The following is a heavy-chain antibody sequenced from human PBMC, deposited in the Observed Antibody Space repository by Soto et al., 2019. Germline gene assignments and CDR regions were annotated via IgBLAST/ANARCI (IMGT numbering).Heavy chain of an antibody. D-gene: IGHD2-2*03. CDR1: GYTFTSYG. Sequence: QVQLVQSGAEVKKPGALVKVSCKASGYTFTSYGISWVRQAPGQGLEWMGWISAYNGNTNYAQKLQGRVTMTTDTSTSTAYMELRSLRSDDTAVYYCARVEIVLVPAATPNFDYWGQGTLVTVSS. J-gene: IGHJ4*02. CDR3: ARVEIVLVPAATPNFDY. CDR2: ISAYNGNT. V-gene: IGHV1-18*01.